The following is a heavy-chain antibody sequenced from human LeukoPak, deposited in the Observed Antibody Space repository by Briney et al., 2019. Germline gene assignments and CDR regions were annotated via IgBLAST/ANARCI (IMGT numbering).Heavy chain of an antibody. J-gene: IGHJ4*02. CDR1: GFTFSSYW. CDR2: INSDGSST. D-gene: IGHD3-22*01. V-gene: IGHV3-74*01. CDR3: ARGGYYYDSSGYYPIDY. Sequence: GGSLRLSCAASGFTFSSYWMHWVRQAPGKGLVWVSRINSDGSSTSYADSVKGRFTISRDNAKNTLYLQMNSLRAEDTAVYYCARGGYYYDSSGYYPIDYWGQGTLVNVSS.